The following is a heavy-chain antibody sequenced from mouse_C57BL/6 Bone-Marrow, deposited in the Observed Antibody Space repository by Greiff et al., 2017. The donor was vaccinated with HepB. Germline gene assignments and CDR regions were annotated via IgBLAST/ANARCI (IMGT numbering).Heavy chain of an antibody. CDR3: TFYGNYPYFDY. CDR2: IDPENGDT. CDR1: GFNIKDDY. V-gene: IGHV14-4*01. D-gene: IGHD2-1*01. Sequence: VQLQQSGAELVRPGASVKLSCTASGFNIKDDYMHWVKQRPEQGLEWIGWIDPENGDTEYASKFQGKAPITADTSSNTAYLQLSSLTSEDTAVYYCTFYGNYPYFDYWGQGTTLTVSS. J-gene: IGHJ2*01.